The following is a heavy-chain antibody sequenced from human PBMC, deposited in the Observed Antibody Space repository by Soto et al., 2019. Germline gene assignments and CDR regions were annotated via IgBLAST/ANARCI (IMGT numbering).Heavy chain of an antibody. CDR3: ARDRDTSGPGDIDT. D-gene: IGHD3-9*01. CDR1: GFAFSSYS. J-gene: IGHJ5*02. Sequence: GGSLRLACAASGFAFSSYSMNWVRQAPGKGLEGVSYISTSGSNTNYADSVKGRFTVSRDNANNALYLEMDNLRVEDTALYFCARDRDTSGPGDIDTWGQEDLLTVSS. CDR2: ISTSGSNT. V-gene: IGHV3-48*04.